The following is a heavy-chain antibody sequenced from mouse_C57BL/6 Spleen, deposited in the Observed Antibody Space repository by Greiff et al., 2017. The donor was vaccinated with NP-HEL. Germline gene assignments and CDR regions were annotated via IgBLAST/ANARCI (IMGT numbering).Heavy chain of an antibody. D-gene: IGHD1-1*01. J-gene: IGHJ1*03. Sequence: QVHVKQSGAELVKPGASVKISCKASGYTFTDYYINWVKQRPGQGLEWIGKIGPGSGSTYYNEKFKGKATRTADKSSSTAYMQLSSLTSEDSAVYFCARYDYGSNSYWYFDVWGTGTTVTVSS. CDR1: GYTFTDYY. V-gene: IGHV1-77*01. CDR3: ARYDYGSNSYWYFDV. CDR2: IGPGSGST.